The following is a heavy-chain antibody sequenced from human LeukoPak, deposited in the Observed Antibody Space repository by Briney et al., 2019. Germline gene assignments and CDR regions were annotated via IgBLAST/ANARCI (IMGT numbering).Heavy chain of an antibody. CDR3: ASCITMTLCNP. CDR1: GGSITTYY. CDR2: IYYNGNS. V-gene: IGHV4-59*01. J-gene: IGHJ5*02. Sequence: PSETLSLTCTVSGGSITTYYWTWIRQPPGKGLDWIGNIYYNGNSNYNPSPKSRVTLSVDTSKNQFSLKLSSVTAADTAVYYCASCITMTLCNPWGQGTLVTVSS. D-gene: IGHD3-22*01.